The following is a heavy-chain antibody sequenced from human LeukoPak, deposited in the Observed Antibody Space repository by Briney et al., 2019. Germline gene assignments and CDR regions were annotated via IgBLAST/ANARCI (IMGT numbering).Heavy chain of an antibody. V-gene: IGHV1-2*02. CDR3: AKPRFGYCSSTNCYSWFDP. D-gene: IGHD2-2*03. J-gene: IGHJ5*02. CDR2: INPNSGDT. Sequence: ASVKVSCKASGYTFTGYCMHWVRQAPGQGLEWMGWINPNSGDTNYTQKFQGRVTMTRDTSISTAYMELSRLRSDDTAVYYCAKPRFGYCSSTNCYSWFDPWGQGTLVTVSS. CDR1: GYTFTGYC.